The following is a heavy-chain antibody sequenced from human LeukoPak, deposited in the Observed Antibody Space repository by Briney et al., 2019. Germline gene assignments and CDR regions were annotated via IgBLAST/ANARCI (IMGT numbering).Heavy chain of an antibody. D-gene: IGHD5-24*01. CDR2: IKNDGSST. CDR3: ARDGYKPGY. CDR1: GFTFSSYW. J-gene: IGHJ4*02. V-gene: IGHV3-74*01. Sequence: PGRSLRLSCAASGFTFSSYWMHWVRQAPGKGLVWVSRIKNDGSSTSYADSVKGRFTISRDNAKNTLYLQMNSLRAEDTAVYYCARDGYKPGYWGQGTLVTVSS.